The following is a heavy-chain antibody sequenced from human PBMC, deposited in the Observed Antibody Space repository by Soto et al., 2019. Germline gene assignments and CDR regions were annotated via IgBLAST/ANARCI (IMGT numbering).Heavy chain of an antibody. V-gene: IGHV1-69*12. CDR3: ATQPMATISYSSGRCV. D-gene: IGHD5-12*01. J-gene: IGHJ6*02. Sequence: QVQLVQSGAEVKKPGSSVRVSCKASGGTFSSYAISWVRQAPGQGLEWMGGIIPIFDTADYAQKFQGRVTMTADESTRTAYMELRSLSSEDAAVYYCATQPMATISYSSGRCVWGQGTTVTVSS. CDR2: IIPIFDTA. CDR1: GGTFSSYA.